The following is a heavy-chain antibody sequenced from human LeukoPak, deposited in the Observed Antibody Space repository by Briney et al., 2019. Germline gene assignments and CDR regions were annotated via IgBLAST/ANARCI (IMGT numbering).Heavy chain of an antibody. CDR2: INDSGTT. J-gene: IGHJ4*02. CDR3: ARRLVDSSDAQVGDD. Sequence: SETLSLTCAVYGGSFSGYYWSWIRQPPGEGLQWIGEINDSGTTNCNPSLKSRVTLSIDTSKNQFSLRLSSVTAADTAFYYGARRLVDSSDAQVGDDWGQGTLVTVSS. CDR1: GGSFSGYY. D-gene: IGHD3-22*01. V-gene: IGHV4-34*01.